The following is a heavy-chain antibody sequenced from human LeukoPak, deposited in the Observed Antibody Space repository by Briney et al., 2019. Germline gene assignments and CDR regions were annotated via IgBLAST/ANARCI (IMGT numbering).Heavy chain of an antibody. V-gene: IGHV4-31*03. CDR2: IYYSGTT. D-gene: IGHD1-1*01. CDR3: ARDVTGTVEY. Sequence: PSETLSLTCLVSGGSVSRSGYYWSWIRQHPGKGLERIGYIYYSGTTYYNPSLKSRLTISVDTSKNQFSLRLSSVTAADTAVYYCARDVTGTVEYWGQGTLVTVSS. J-gene: IGHJ4*02. CDR1: GGSVSRSGYY.